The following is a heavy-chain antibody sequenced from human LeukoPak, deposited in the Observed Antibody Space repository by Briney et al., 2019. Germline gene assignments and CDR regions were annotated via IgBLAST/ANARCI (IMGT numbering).Heavy chain of an antibody. CDR2: INHSGST. V-gene: IGHV4-34*01. CDR3: ARGYSYGYLSWFDP. J-gene: IGHJ5*02. D-gene: IGHD5-18*01. Sequence: SETLSLTCAVYGGSFSGYYWSWIRQPPGKGLEWIGEINHSGSTNYNPSLKSRVTISVDTSKNQFSLKLSSVTAADTAVYYCARGYSYGYLSWFDPWGQGTLVTVSS. CDR1: GGSFSGYY.